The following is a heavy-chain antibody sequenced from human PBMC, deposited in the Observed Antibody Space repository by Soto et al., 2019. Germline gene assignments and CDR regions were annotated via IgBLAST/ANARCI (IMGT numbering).Heavy chain of an antibody. CDR2: VTGDGHTI. CDR3: DTAEVDY. CDR1: GFTFANSW. D-gene: IGHD4-17*01. V-gene: IGHV3-74*01. J-gene: IGHJ4*02. Sequence: GGSLRLSCAASGFTFANSWMHWIRQAPGKGPEWVSRVTGDGHTIQYADSVKGRFTVSRDNAKNTLYLQMNRLRAEDTAVYYCDTAEVDYWGRGALVTVAS.